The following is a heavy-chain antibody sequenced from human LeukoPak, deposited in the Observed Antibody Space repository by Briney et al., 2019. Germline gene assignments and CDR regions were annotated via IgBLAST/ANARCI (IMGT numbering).Heavy chain of an antibody. Sequence: GGSLKLSCAPSGFTFSSDGMNWVRQAPGKGLEWGSYISSSGSTIYYADSVKGRFTISRDNAKNSLYLQMSSLRAEDTAVYYCARGTRKLWFGSSNWFDPWGQGTLVTVSS. CDR1: GFTFSSDG. CDR3: ARGTRKLWFGSSNWFDP. J-gene: IGHJ5*02. D-gene: IGHD3-10*01. CDR2: ISSSGSTI. V-gene: IGHV3-48*03.